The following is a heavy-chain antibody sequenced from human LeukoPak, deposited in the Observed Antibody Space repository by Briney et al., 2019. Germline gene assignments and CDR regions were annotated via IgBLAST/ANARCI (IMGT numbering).Heavy chain of an antibody. D-gene: IGHD3-22*01. CDR2: IIPIFGTA. CDR3: AREQTYYYDSSGSVAEYFQH. V-gene: IGHV1-69*05. Sequence: GASVKVSCKASGGTFSSYAISWVRQAPGQGLEWMGRIIPIFGTANYAQKFQGRVTITTDESTSTAYMELSSLRSEDTAVYYCAREQTYYYDSSGSVAEYFQHWGQGTLVTVSS. J-gene: IGHJ1*01. CDR1: GGTFSSYA.